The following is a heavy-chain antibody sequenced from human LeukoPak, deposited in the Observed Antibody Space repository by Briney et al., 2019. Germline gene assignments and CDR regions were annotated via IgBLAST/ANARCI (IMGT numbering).Heavy chain of an antibody. CDR3: ATFIPRPNDYGDYLYYYYGMDV. CDR2: VDPRDGNT. D-gene: IGHD4-17*01. J-gene: IGHJ6*02. V-gene: IGHV1-24*01. Sequence: ASVKVSCKVSGHTLTELSMHWVRQAPGKGLEWMGGVDPRDGNTFYAQKLQGRVTMTEDTATDTAYMELSSLRSEDTGVYYCATFIPRPNDYGDYLYYYYGMDVWGQGTTVTVSS. CDR1: GHTLTELS.